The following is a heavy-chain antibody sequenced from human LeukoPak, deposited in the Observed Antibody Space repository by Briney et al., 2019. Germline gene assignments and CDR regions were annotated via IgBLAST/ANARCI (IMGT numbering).Heavy chain of an antibody. Sequence: PGESLRLSCAASGFTFSSYAMSWVRQAPGKGLEWVSAISGGGGATFYADSVKGRFTISRDNSKNTLYLQMNGLRAEDTAVYYCAKDRRGNAPRGAFDIWGQGTMVTVSS. J-gene: IGHJ3*02. CDR1: GFTFSSYA. CDR2: ISGGGGAT. V-gene: IGHV3-23*01. CDR3: AKDRRGNAPRGAFDI. D-gene: IGHD1-1*01.